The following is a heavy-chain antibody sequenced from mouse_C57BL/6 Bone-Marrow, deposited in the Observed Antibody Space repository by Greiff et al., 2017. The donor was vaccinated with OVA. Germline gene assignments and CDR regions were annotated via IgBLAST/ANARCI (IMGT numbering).Heavy chain of an antibody. CDR2: ISYDGSN. J-gene: IGHJ2*01. V-gene: IGHV3-6*01. CDR3: ARDRENYYDYDDY. Sequence: EVKLMESGPGLVKPSQSLSLTCSVTGYSITSGYYWNWIRQFPGNKLEWMGYISYDGSNNYNPSLKNRISITRDTSKNQFFLKLNTVTTEETATYYYARDRENYYDYDDYWGQGTTLTVSS. CDR1: GYSITSGYY. D-gene: IGHD2-4*01.